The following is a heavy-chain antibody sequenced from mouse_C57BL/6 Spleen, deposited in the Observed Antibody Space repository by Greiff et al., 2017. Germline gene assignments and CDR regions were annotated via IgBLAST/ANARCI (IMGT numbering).Heavy chain of an antibody. D-gene: IGHD1-1*01. J-gene: IGHJ2*01. CDR1: GYTFTDYY. Sequence: VQLQQSGPELVKPGASVKISCKASGYTFTDYYMNWVKQSHGKSLEWIGDINPNNGGTSYNQKFKGKATLTVDKSSSTAYMELRSLTSEDSAVYYCARGWTTVVAFDYGDQGTTLTVSS. CDR2: INPNNGGT. CDR3: ARGWTTVVAFDY. V-gene: IGHV1-26*01.